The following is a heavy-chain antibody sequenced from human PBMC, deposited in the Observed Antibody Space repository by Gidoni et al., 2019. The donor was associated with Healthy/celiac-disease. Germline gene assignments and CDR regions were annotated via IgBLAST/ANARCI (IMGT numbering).Heavy chain of an antibody. V-gene: IGHV4-39*01. CDR3: ARRQQQLVLPDYYYYGMDV. CDR1: GGSISSSSYY. D-gene: IGHD6-13*01. CDR2: IYYSGST. Sequence: QLQLQESGPGLVKPSETLSLTCTVSGGSISSSSYYWGWIRQPPGKGLEWIGSIYYSGSTYYNPSLKSRVTISVDTSKNQFSLKLSSVTAADTAVYYCARRQQQLVLPDYYYYGMDVWGQGTTVTVSS. J-gene: IGHJ6*02.